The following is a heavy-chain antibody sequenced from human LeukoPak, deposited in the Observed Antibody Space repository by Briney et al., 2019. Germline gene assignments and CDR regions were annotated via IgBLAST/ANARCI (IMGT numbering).Heavy chain of an antibody. CDR3: ARSIYDTTLYYFDY. CDR1: GGSISSSSYY. D-gene: IGHD3-16*01. Sequence: SETLSLTCTVSGGSISSSSYYWGWLRQPPGKGLEWIGSIYYSGSTYYNPSLKSRVTISVDTSKNQFSLKLSSVTAADTAVYYCARSIYDTTLYYFDYWGQGTLVTVSS. CDR2: IYYSGST. J-gene: IGHJ4*02. V-gene: IGHV4-39*01.